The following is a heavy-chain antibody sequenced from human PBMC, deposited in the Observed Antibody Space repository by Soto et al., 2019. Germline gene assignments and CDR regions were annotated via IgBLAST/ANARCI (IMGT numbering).Heavy chain of an antibody. V-gene: IGHV4-31*11. Sequence: SSGTPFLNRAFFCGGFRGFFLSWIRQHPGKGLEWIGYIYYSGSTYYNPSLKSRVTISVDTSKNQFSLKLICVTAADTAVYYCARAEYYSDYWGQGTLVTVSS. CDR1: CGGFRGFF. CDR3: ARAEYYSDY. J-gene: IGHJ4*02. CDR2: IYYSGST.